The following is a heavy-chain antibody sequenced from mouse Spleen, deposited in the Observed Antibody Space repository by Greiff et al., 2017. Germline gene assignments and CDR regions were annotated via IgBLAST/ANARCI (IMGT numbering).Heavy chain of an antibody. CDR3: ARMGYYGSSSWFAY. CDR1: GYTFTSYW. V-gene: IGHV1-69*01. J-gene: IGHJ3*01. Sequence: VQLQQPGAELVMPGASVKLSCKASGYTFTSYWMHWVKQRPGQGLEWIGEIDPSDSYTNYNQKFKGKATLTVDKSSSTAYMQLSSLTSEDSAVYYCARMGYYGSSSWFAYWGQGTLVTVSA. CDR2: IDPSDSYT. D-gene: IGHD1-1*01.